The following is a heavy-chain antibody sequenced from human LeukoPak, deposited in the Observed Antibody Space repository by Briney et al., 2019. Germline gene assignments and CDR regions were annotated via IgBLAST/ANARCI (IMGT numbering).Heavy chain of an antibody. CDR1: GGSISSSSYY. CDR2: IYYSGST. Sequence: PSETLSLTCTVSGGSISSSSYYWGWIRQPPGKGLEWIGSIYYSGSTYYNPSLKSRVTISVDTSKNQFSLKLSSVTAADTAVYYCARDVVISPEAGFEWFDPWGQGTLVTVSS. V-gene: IGHV4-39*07. CDR3: ARDVVISPEAGFEWFDP. D-gene: IGHD2-21*01. J-gene: IGHJ5*02.